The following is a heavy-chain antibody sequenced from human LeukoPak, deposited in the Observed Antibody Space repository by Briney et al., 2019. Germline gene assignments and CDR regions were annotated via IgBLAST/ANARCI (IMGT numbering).Heavy chain of an antibody. D-gene: IGHD3-3*01. CDR3: ARKGGVAMLRKYYFDY. V-gene: IGHV1-8*03. J-gene: IGHJ4*02. CDR2: MNPNSGNT. Sequence: ASVKVSCKASGYTFTSYDINWVRQATGQGLEWMGWMNPNSGNTGYAQKFQGRVTITRNTSISTAYMELSSLRSEDTAVYYCARKGGVAMLRKYYFDYWGQGTLVTVSS. CDR1: GYTFTSYD.